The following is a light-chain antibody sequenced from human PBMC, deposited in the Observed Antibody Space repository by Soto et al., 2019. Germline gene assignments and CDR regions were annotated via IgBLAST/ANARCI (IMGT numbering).Light chain of an antibody. V-gene: IGKV3D-15*01. CDR3: QQYNNWPQT. J-gene: IGKJ2*01. CDR2: DAY. CDR1: RSVSTN. Sequence: EIVMTQSPDTLSVSPGEGATLSCRASRSVSTNLAWYKQRPGQAPRLLIYDAYTRATGIPARFSGSGSGTEFTLTITSLQSEDFAVYYCQQYNNWPQTFGQGTKLEIK.